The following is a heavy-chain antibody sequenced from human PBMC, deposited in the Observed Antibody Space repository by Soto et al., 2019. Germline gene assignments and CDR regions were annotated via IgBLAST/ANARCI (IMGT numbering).Heavy chain of an antibody. CDR3: ARVGSPGITIFGVVTIFDY. CDR2: IYYSGST. J-gene: IGHJ4*02. CDR1: GGSISSGDYY. D-gene: IGHD3-3*01. V-gene: IGHV4-30-4*01. Sequence: QVQLQESGPGLVKPSQTLSLTCTVSGGSISSGDYYWSWIRQPPGKGMGWIGYIYYSGSTYYNPSLKSRVTISVDTSKNQFSLKLSSVTAADTAVYYCARVGSPGITIFGVVTIFDYWGQGTLVTVSS.